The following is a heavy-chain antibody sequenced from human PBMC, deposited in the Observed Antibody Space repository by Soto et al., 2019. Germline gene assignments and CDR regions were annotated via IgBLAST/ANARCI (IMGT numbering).Heavy chain of an antibody. D-gene: IGHD2-2*01. CDR3: VGCPQNCSTPSLSCLFFDY. Sequence: ASVKVSSQASGYTCSNYGIHSVRQAPGQRLVWLGLINAGKGNTKYSQKFQGRVTLTMDTTASTAYMELSSLRSEDTAVYYCVGCPQNCSTPSLSCLFFDYWGQGTLVTVSS. J-gene: IGHJ4*02. CDR1: GYTCSNYG. V-gene: IGHV1-3*01. CDR2: INAGKGNT.